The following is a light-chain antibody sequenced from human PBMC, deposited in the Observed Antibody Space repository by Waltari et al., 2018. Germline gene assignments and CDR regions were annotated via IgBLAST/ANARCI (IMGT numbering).Light chain of an antibody. CDR1: QSLIPSDGNTY. V-gene: IGKV2-30*02. CDR2: KVS. CDR3: KQGAHWPPT. Sequence: VVMPQSPPSLLVTLGQPSSSPCRSSQSLIPSDGNTYLIWFHQRPGQSPRRLIYKVSNRDSGVPDRFSGSGSGADFTLRISRVEAEDGGLYYCKQGAHWPPTFGPGTKVDFK. J-gene: IGKJ3*01.